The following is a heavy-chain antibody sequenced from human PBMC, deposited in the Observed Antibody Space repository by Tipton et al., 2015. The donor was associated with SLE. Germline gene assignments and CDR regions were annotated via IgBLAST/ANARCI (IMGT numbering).Heavy chain of an antibody. Sequence: TLSLTCAVYGGSFSGYYWSWIRQPPGKGLEWIGEINHSGSTNYNPSLKSRVTISLDTSKNQFSLNLNSVTAADSAVYYCARDLGSGWYFVYWGQGTLVTVSS. CDR1: GGSFSGYY. D-gene: IGHD6-25*01. J-gene: IGHJ4*02. CDR2: INHSGST. CDR3: ARDLGSGWYFVY. V-gene: IGHV4-34*01.